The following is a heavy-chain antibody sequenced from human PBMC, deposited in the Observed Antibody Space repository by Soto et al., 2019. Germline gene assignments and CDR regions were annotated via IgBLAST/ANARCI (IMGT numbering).Heavy chain of an antibody. Sequence: SQTLSLTCAISGDSVSSNSAAWNWIRRSPSRGLEWLGRTYYRSKWYNDYAVSVKSRITINPDTSKNQFSLQLNSVTPEDTAVYYCARDGLTPIYYNSGMDVWGQGTTVTVSS. D-gene: IGHD3-9*01. V-gene: IGHV6-1*01. CDR2: TYYRSKWYN. CDR3: ARDGLTPIYYNSGMDV. CDR1: GDSVSSNSAA. J-gene: IGHJ6*02.